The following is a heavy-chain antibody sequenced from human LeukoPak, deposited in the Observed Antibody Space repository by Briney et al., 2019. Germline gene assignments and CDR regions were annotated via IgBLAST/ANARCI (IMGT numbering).Heavy chain of an antibody. J-gene: IGHJ3*02. CDR3: ARDSMIPI. Sequence: GGSLRLSCAASGFTFSSYAMHWVRQAPGKGLEWVAVISYDGSNKYYADSVKGRFTISRDNSKNTLYLQMNSLRAEDTAVYYCARDSMIPIWGQGTMVTVSS. D-gene: IGHD3-22*01. CDR2: ISYDGSNK. V-gene: IGHV3-30*04. CDR1: GFTFSSYA.